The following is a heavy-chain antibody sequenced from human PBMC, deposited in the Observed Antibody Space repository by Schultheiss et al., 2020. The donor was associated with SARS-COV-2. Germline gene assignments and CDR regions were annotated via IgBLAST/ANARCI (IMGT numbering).Heavy chain of an antibody. Sequence: ASVKVSCKASGYTFTGYYMHWVRQAPGQGLEWMGWISSYNGNTNYAQKLQGRVTMTTDTSTSTAYMELRSLRSDDTAVYYCARVDTAMPNYYYYGMDVWGQGTTVTVSS. CDR1: GYTFTGYY. CDR3: ARVDTAMPNYYYYGMDV. CDR2: ISSYNGNT. V-gene: IGHV1-18*04. J-gene: IGHJ6*02. D-gene: IGHD5-18*01.